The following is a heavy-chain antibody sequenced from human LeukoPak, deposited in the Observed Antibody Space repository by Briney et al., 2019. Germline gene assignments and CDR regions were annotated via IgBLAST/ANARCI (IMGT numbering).Heavy chain of an antibody. D-gene: IGHD3-16*01. V-gene: IGHV3-30*04. CDR1: GFTFSNYA. CDR3: ARYGGFLDY. J-gene: IGHJ4*02. CDR2: ISYDGRNQ. Sequence: TGGSLRLSCAASGFTFSNYAMHWVHQAPGKGLEWVAVISYDGRNQYYADSVKGRFTVSRDNSKSTLYLQMNSLRGEDTAVYNCARYGGFLDYWGREPWSPSPQ.